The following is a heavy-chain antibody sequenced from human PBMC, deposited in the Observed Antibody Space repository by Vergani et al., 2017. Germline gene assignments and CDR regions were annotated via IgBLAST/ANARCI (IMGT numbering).Heavy chain of an antibody. J-gene: IGHJ6*02. CDR1: GFTFSSYG. D-gene: IGHD2-2*01. CDR3: AKVLPIVVVPAARGYYYYGMDV. Sequence: QVQLVESGGGVVQPGGSLRLSCAASGFTFSSYGMHWVRQAPGKGLEWVAFIRYDGSNKYYADSVKGRFTTSRDNSKNTLYLQMNSLRAEDTAVYYCAKVLPIVVVPAARGYYYYGMDVWGQGTTVTVSS. CDR2: IRYDGSNK. V-gene: IGHV3-30*02.